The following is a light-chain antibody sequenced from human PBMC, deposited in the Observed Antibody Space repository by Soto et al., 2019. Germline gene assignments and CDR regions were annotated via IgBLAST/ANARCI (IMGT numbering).Light chain of an antibody. J-gene: IGKJ5*01. V-gene: IGKV1-5*01. CDR1: QSISSW. CDR2: DAS. CDR3: QQYNTYST. Sequence: DIQMTQSPSTLSACVGDRVTITCRARQSISSWWAWYQQKPGKSPQALIYDASSLKSGVPSRFSGNGSGTEFTLTISSLQPDDFATYYCQQYNTYSTFGQGTRLEIK.